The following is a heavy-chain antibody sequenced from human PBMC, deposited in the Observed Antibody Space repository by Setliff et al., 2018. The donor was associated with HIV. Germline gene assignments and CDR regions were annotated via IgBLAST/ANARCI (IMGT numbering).Heavy chain of an antibody. CDR2: IYPGDSET. D-gene: IGHD3-22*01. CDR1: GYSFANYW. CDR3: ARRYGFDSSGLENDAFDI. Sequence: GESLKISCKGSGYSFANYWVGWVRQMPGKGLEWMGLIYPGDSETRYNPSFQGQVSISADKSINTAYLQWSSLKASDTAMYYCARRYGFDSSGLENDAFDIWGQGTLVTVS. V-gene: IGHV5-51*01. J-gene: IGHJ3*02.